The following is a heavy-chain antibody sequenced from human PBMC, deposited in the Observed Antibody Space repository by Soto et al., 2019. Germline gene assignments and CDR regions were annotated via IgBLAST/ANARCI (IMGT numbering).Heavy chain of an antibody. CDR2: ISSSGSTI. J-gene: IGHJ4*02. CDR1: GSTFSSYW. V-gene: IGHV3-48*04. Sequence: GGSLRLSCAPSGSTFSSYWMNWVRLAPGKGLEWISYISSSGSTIHYADSVKGRFTISRDNAKNSLYLQMNSLRAEDTAVYYCASRHDYWGQGTLVTVSS. CDR3: ASRHDY.